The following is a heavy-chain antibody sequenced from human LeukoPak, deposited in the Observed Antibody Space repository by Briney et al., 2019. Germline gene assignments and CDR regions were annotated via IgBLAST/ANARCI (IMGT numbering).Heavy chain of an antibody. CDR1: GYTFTSYA. CDR3: ARDTPQSETGYYPRSWFDP. Sequence: GASVKVSCKASGYTFTSYAMNWVRQAPGQGLEWMGWINTNTGNPTYAQGFTGRFVFSLDTSVSTAYLQISSLKAEDTAVYYCARDTPQSETGYYPRSWFDPWGQGTLVTVSS. V-gene: IGHV7-4-1*02. D-gene: IGHD3-9*01. J-gene: IGHJ5*02. CDR2: INTNTGNP.